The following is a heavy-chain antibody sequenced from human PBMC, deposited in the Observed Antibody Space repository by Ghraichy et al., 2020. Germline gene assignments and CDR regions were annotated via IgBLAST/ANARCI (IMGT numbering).Heavy chain of an antibody. D-gene: IGHD4-17*01. Sequence: ASVKVSFKASGYTFSGYYIRWVRQAPGQGLEWMGRINPNIGGTNYAQKFQGRVNMTRDKSISTAYMELSRLRSDDTVVYYCARGDYGDYYFDFWGQGTLITVSS. CDR1: GYTFSGYY. CDR3: ARGDYGDYYFDF. J-gene: IGHJ4*02. V-gene: IGHV1-2*05. CDR2: INPNIGGT.